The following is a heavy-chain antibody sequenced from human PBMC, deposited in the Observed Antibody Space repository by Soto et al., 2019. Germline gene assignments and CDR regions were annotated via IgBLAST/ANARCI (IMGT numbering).Heavy chain of an antibody. CDR3: AREYNGMDV. CDR2: ISCDGSSK. CDR1: GLTFSTDT. J-gene: IGHJ6*02. D-gene: IGHD1-20*01. V-gene: IGHV3-30*04. Sequence: GGSLRLSCAASGLTFSTDTMHWVRQAPGKGLEWVAIISCDGSSKYYADSVKGRFTISRDNSKNTLYLQMNSLRAEDTAVYYCAREYNGMDVWGQGTKVTVSS.